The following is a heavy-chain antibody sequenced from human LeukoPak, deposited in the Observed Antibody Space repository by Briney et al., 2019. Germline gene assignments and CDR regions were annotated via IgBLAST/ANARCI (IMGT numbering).Heavy chain of an antibody. CDR3: TALGIAAAGTDY. D-gene: IGHD6-13*01. Sequence: GGSLRLSCAASGFTFSDYYMSWIRQAPGKGLEWVSYISSSGTTIYYADSVKGRFTISRDNAKNSLYLQMNSLRDEDTAVYYCTALGIAAAGTDYWGQGTLVTVSS. CDR2: ISSSGTTI. CDR1: GFTFSDYY. J-gene: IGHJ4*02. V-gene: IGHV3-11*01.